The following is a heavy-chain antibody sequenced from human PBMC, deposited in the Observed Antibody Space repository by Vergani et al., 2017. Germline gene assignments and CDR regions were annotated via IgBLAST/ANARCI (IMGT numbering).Heavy chain of an antibody. D-gene: IGHD3-9*01. CDR2: ISYDGSNN. Sequence: QVQLVESGGGVVQPGRSLRLSCAASGFTFSSYGMHWVRQDPGKGLEWVAVISYDGSNNYYADSVKGRFTISRDNSKNTLYLQMNSLRAEDTAVYYCAKWDDILTCGGFGAETSFDYWGQGTLVTVSS. J-gene: IGHJ4*02. CDR3: AKWDDILTCGGFGAETSFDY. CDR1: GFTFSSYG. V-gene: IGHV3-30*18.